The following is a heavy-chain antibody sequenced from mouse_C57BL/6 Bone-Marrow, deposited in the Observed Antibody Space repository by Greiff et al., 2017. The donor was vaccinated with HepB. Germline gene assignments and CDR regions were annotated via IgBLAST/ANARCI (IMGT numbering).Heavy chain of an antibody. CDR3: ARDRGRGFAY. D-gene: IGHD3-3*01. J-gene: IGHJ3*01. CDR1: GFTFSSYA. V-gene: IGHV5-4*01. Sequence: EVKLMESGGGLVKPGGSLKLSCAASGFTFSSYAMSWVRQTPEKRLEWVATISDGGSYTYYPDNVKGRFTISRDNAKNNRYLQMSHLKSEDTAMYYCARDRGRGFAYWGQGTLVTVSA. CDR2: ISDGGSYT.